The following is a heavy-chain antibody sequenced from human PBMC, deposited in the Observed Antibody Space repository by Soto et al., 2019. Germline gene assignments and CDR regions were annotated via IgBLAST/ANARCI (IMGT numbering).Heavy chain of an antibody. CDR3: ARDPTVPPVNYSYAMDV. J-gene: IGHJ6*02. V-gene: IGHV6-1*01. D-gene: IGHD4-17*01. CDR1: GDSVSSNRAA. Sequence: SQTLSLTCAISGDSVSSNRAAWNWIRQSPSRGLEWLGRTYYRSKWFNDYAVSVNSRITINPDTSKNQFSLQLNSVTPEDTAVYYCARDPTVPPVNYSYAMDVSGQGTTVTVSS. CDR2: TYYRSKWFN.